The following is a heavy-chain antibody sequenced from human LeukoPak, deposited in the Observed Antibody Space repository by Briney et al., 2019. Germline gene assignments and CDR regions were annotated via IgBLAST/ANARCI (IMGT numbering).Heavy chain of an antibody. J-gene: IGHJ5*02. D-gene: IGHD3-10*01. V-gene: IGHV5-51*01. CDR2: IYPGDSDT. Sequence: GESLKISCKGSGYSFTSYWIGWVRQMPGKGLEWMGIIYPGDSDTRYSPSFQGQVTISADKSISTAYLQWSSLKASDTAMYYCARDPAESISGKNGFAPWGQETLVTFSS. CDR3: ARDPAESISGKNGFAP. CDR1: GYSFTSYW.